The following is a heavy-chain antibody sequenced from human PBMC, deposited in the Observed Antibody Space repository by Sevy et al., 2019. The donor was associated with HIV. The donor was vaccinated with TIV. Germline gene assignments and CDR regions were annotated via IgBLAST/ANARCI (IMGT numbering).Heavy chain of an antibody. J-gene: IGHJ3*02. CDR3: AAGGGVLDAFDI. Sequence: GGSLRLSCAASGFSFSSYWMSWVSQAPGKGLEWVANIKQDGSEKYYVDSVKGRFTISRDNAKNSLYLQMNSLRAEDMAVYYCAAGGGVLDAFDIWGQGTMVTVSS. V-gene: IGHV3-7*01. CDR1: GFSFSSYW. D-gene: IGHD3-16*01. CDR2: IKQDGSEK.